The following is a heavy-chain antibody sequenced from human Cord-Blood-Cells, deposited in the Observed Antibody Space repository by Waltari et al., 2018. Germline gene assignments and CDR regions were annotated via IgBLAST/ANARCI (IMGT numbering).Heavy chain of an antibody. V-gene: IGHV1-2*06. CDR2: INPNSGGT. CDR3: ARSSSWENGYAFDI. Sequence: QVQLVQSGAEVKKPGVSVKVPCKASGYTFTGYYIHWVRQAPGQGLEWMGRINPNSGGTNYAQKFQGRVTMTRDTSISTAYMELSRLRSDDTAVYYCARSSSWENGYAFDIWGQGTMVTVSS. D-gene: IGHD6-13*01. J-gene: IGHJ3*02. CDR1: GYTFTGYY.